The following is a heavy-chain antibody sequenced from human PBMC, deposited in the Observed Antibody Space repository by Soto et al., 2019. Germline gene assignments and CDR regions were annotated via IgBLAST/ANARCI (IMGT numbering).Heavy chain of an antibody. CDR3: ARTHFDWLLYYFDY. Sequence: QLQLQESGPGLVKPSETLSLTCTVSGGSISSSSYYWGWIRQPPGKGLEWIGSIYYSGSTYYNPSLKSRVTISVDTSKNPFSLKLSYVTAADTAVYYCARTHFDWLLYYFDYWGQGTLVTVSS. J-gene: IGHJ4*02. CDR2: IYYSGST. D-gene: IGHD3-9*01. V-gene: IGHV4-39*01. CDR1: GGSISSSSYY.